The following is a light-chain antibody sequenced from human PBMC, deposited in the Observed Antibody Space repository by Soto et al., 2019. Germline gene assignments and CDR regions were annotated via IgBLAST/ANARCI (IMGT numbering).Light chain of an antibody. J-gene: IGKJ2*01. V-gene: IGKV3-20*01. Sequence: EIVLTQSPGTLSLSPGERATLSCRASKSVSSSYLAWYQQKHGQAPRLLIYGASSRATGIPDRFSGSGSGTDFTLTISRLEPEDFAVYYCPQYGSSPPYTFGQGTKLEIK. CDR3: PQYGSSPPYT. CDR1: KSVSSSY. CDR2: GAS.